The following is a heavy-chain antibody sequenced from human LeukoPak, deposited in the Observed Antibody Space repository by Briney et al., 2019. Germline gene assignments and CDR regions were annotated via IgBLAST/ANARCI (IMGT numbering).Heavy chain of an antibody. CDR3: AKASSLLPPTLSIVVVPAAMAMVVY. D-gene: IGHD2-2*01. J-gene: IGHJ4*02. CDR2: ISGSGGST. V-gene: IGHV3-23*01. Sequence: HPGGSLRLSCAASGFTFSSYAMSWVRQAPGKGLEWVSAISGSGGSTYYADSVKGRFTISRDNSKNTLYLQMNSLRAEDTAVYYCAKASSLLPPTLSIVVVPAAMAMVVYWGQGTLVTVSS. CDR1: GFTFSSYA.